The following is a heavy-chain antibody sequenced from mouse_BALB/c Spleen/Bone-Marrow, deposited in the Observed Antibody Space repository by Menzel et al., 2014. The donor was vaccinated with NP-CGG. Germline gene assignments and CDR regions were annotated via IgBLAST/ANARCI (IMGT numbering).Heavy chain of an antibody. CDR2: IWWNDDK. CDR1: GFSLSTSGMS. V-gene: IGHV8-8*01. Sequence: QVTLKVCGPGILQPSQTLSLTCSFSGFSLSTSGMSVGWIRQPSGKVLESLAHIWWNDDKYYNPARRSRLTISKDTSNNHVFLKIASVVTADTDTYYCGRIPSMDYWGQGISVTVSS. J-gene: IGHJ4*01. CDR3: GRIPSMDY.